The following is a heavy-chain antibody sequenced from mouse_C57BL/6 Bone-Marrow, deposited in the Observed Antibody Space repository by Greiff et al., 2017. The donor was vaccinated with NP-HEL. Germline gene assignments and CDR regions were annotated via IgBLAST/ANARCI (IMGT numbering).Heavy chain of an antibody. D-gene: IGHD2-3*01. J-gene: IGHJ1*03. V-gene: IGHV1-55*01. Sequence: QVQLQQPGAELVKPGASVKMSCKASGYTFTSYWITWVKQRPGQGLEWIGDIYPGSGSTNYNEQFKSKATLTVDTSSSTAYMQLSSLTSEDSAVYYCASEGYYPWYFDVWGTGTTVTVSS. CDR3: ASEGYYPWYFDV. CDR1: GYTFTSYW. CDR2: IYPGSGST.